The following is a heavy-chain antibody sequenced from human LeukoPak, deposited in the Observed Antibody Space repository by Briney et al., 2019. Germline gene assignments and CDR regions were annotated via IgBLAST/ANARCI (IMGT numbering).Heavy chain of an antibody. CDR3: AKSITMILVVTYIDY. D-gene: IGHD3-22*01. CDR1: GFTFRSYA. V-gene: IGHV3-23*01. CDR2: ISGSGGRT. J-gene: IGHJ4*02. Sequence: GGSLRLSCAASGFTFRSYAMSWVRQAPGKGLEWVSAISGSGGRTYYSDSLKGRFTISRDNSKNTLYLQMNTLRAEDTAVYYCAKSITMILVVTYIDYWGQGTLVTVSS.